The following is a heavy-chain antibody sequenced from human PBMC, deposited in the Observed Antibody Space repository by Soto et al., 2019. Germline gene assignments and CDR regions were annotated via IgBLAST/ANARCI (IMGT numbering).Heavy chain of an antibody. Sequence: PSETLSLTCTVSGGSIRSYYWTWIRQPPGRGLEWIGHLYYGGSANYNPSLKSRVTISMDTSKNQFSLRLTSVSAADAAVCFCAREWGLLPYYVMNVWGSETAVTVSS. V-gene: IGHV4-59*01. D-gene: IGHD7-27*01. CDR3: AREWGLLPYYVMNV. CDR2: LYYGGSA. J-gene: IGHJ6*04. CDR1: GGSIRSYY.